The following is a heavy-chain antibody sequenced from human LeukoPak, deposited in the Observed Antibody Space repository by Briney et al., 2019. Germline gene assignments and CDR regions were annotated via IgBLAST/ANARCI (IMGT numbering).Heavy chain of an antibody. Sequence: PGESLKISCKGSGYSFTSYWIGWVRQMPGKGLEWMGITYPGDSDTRYSPSFQCQVTISADKSISTAYLQWSSLKASDTALYYCARRGYCSGGSCYSRYNWFDPWGQGTLVTVSS. V-gene: IGHV5-51*01. CDR2: TYPGDSDT. CDR3: ARRGYCSGGSCYSRYNWFDP. J-gene: IGHJ5*02. D-gene: IGHD2-15*01. CDR1: GYSFTSYW.